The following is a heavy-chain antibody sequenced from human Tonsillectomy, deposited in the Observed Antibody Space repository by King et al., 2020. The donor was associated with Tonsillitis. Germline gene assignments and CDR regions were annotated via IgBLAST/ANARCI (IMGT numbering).Heavy chain of an antibody. Sequence: VQLVESGGGLVQPGRSLRLSCAASGFTFDDYAMHWVRQAPGKGLEWVSGISWNSGSIGYPDSVKGRVTISRDNAKKSLYLQMNSLRAEDTALYYCAKEKGLAAPPGMDVWGQGTTVTGSS. CDR3: AKEKGLAAPPGMDV. D-gene: IGHD6-13*01. J-gene: IGHJ6*02. CDR1: GFTFDDYA. CDR2: ISWNSGSI. V-gene: IGHV3-9*01.